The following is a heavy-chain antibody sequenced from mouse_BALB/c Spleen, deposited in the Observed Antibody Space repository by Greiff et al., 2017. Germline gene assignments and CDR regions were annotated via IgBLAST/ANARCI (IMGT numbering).Heavy chain of an antibody. V-gene: IGHV1S41*01. D-gene: IGHD2-1*01. CDR1: GYTFTSYW. CDR3: ARGGYYGNSDY. J-gene: IGHJ2*01. Sequence: DLVKPGASVKLSCKASGYTFTSYWINWIKQRPGQGLEWIGRIAPGSGSTYYNEVFKGKATLTVDTSSSTAYIQLSSLSSEDSAVYFCARGGYYGNSDYWGQGTTLTVSS. CDR2: IAPGSGST.